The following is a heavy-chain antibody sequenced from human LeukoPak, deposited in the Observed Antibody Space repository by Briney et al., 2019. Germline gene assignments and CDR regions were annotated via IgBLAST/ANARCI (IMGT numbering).Heavy chain of an antibody. V-gene: IGHV3-30*02. CDR1: GFTFSSYG. CDR3: ARDVKDYDFWSGYYRLDY. CDR2: IRYDGSNK. D-gene: IGHD3-3*01. J-gene: IGHJ4*02. Sequence: GGSLRLSCAASGFTFSSYGMHWVRQAPGKGLEWVAFIRYDGSNKYYADSVKGRFTISRDNSKNTLYLQMNSLRAEDTAVYYCARDVKDYDFWSGYYRLDYWGQGTLVTVSS.